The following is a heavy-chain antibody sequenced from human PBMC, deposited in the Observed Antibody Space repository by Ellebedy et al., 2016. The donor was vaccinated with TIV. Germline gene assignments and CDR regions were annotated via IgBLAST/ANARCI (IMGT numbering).Heavy chain of an antibody. CDR2: TSGSGLST. J-gene: IGHJ3*02. Sequence: GESLKISCAASGFTFTTYTMHWVRQAPGKGLEWVSGTSGSGLSTNYADSVKGRFTISRDNSQSTLYLQMNSLRVEDTTVYYCTRTLRSGGNAFEIWGQGTMVTGSS. CDR1: GFTFTTYT. D-gene: IGHD3-10*01. CDR3: TRTLRSGGNAFEI. V-gene: IGHV3-23*01.